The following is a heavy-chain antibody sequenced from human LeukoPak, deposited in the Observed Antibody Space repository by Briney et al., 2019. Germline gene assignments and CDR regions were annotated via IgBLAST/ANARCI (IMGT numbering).Heavy chain of an antibody. J-gene: IGHJ4*02. V-gene: IGHV4-38-2*02. CDR1: GYSITSGYY. Sequence: SETLSLTCIVSGYSITSGYYWGWIRQPPGKGLEWIGSIYHSGDTYYNPSLKSRVTISVDTSKNQFSLRLDSVTAADTAVYYCAKGTSSGWYYFDYWGQGTLVTVSS. D-gene: IGHD6-19*01. CDR3: AKGTSSGWYYFDY. CDR2: IYHSGDT.